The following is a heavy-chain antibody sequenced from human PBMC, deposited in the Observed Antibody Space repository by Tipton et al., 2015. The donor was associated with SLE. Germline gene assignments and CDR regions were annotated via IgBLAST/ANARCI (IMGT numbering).Heavy chain of an antibody. CDR2: IYPKNGGT. V-gene: IGHV1-2*02. CDR1: GYTFSDYF. Sequence: GPEVKKPGVSVKVSCKASGYTFSDYFMHWVRQAPGQGLEWMGWIYPKNGGTYYAQKFQGRVTMTRDTSINTVYMEMTRLTSDDTAVYYCVRENWYFDFWGRGTLVTVSS. CDR3: VRENWYFDF. J-gene: IGHJ2*01.